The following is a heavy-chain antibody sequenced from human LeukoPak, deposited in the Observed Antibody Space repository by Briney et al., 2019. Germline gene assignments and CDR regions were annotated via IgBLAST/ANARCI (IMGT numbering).Heavy chain of an antibody. D-gene: IGHD3-10*01. J-gene: IGHJ3*02. CDR1: GGSFSAFY. CDR3: ARMVRGRHSFDI. CDR2: INHSGST. V-gene: IGHV4-34*01. Sequence: PSETLSLTCAVYGGSFSAFYWSWIRRPPGKGLEWIGEINHSGSTNQNPSLKSRVTMSVDTSNHQFSLRLRSVTAADTGVYYCARMVRGRHSFDIWGQGTMVTVSS.